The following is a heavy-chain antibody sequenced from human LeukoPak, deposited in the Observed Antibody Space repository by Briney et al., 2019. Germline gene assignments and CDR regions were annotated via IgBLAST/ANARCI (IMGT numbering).Heavy chain of an antibody. CDR2: IKSKTNGETR. V-gene: IGHV3-15*01. Sequence: GGSLRLSCAASGFTLSNAWMNWVRQAPGKGLEWVGLIKSKTNGETRDYAAPVKGRFTISRDNSKNTLYLQMNSLRAEDTAVYYCAKPRAPEMATITVVDYWGQGTLVTVSS. CDR3: AKPRAPEMATITVVDY. D-gene: IGHD5-24*01. CDR1: GFTLSNAW. J-gene: IGHJ4*02.